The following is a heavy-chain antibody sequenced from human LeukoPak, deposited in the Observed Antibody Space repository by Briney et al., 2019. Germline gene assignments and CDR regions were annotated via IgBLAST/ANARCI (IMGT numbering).Heavy chain of an antibody. CDR1: GFTVSSNY. Sequence: PGGSLRLSCAASGFTVSSNYMSWVRQAPGKGLEWVSVIYSGGSTYYADSVKGRFTISRDNSKNTLYLQMNSLRAEDTAVYYCARHESYSSSWYYFDYWGQGTLVTVSS. V-gene: IGHV3-66*04. D-gene: IGHD6-13*01. J-gene: IGHJ4*02. CDR3: ARHESYSSSWYYFDY. CDR2: IYSGGST.